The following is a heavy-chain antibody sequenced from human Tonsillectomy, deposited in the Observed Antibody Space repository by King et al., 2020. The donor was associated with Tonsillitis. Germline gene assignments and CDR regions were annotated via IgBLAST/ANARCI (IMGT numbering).Heavy chain of an antibody. CDR2: ISGSGGST. CDR3: AKGEGYCSSTGCRGSYFDY. CDR1: GFTFSSYA. D-gene: IGHD2-2*01. Sequence: VQLVESGGGLVQPGGSLRLSCAASGFTFSSYAMSWVRQAPGKGLEWGSAISGSGGSTYYADSVKGRFTISSDNSKNTLYLKMNSLRAEDTAVYYCAKGEGYCSSTGCRGSYFDYWGQGTLVTVSS. J-gene: IGHJ4*02. V-gene: IGHV3-23*04.